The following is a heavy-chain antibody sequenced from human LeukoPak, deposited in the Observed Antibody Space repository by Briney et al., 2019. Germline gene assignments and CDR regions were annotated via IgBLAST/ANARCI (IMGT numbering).Heavy chain of an antibody. V-gene: IGHV1-69*05. Sequence: SVKVSCKASGGTFSSYAISWVRQAPGQGLEWMGGIIPIFGTANYAQKFQGRVTITTDESTSTAYMELSSLRSEDTAVYYCARIEGSASTMGDWGQGTLVTVSS. CDR3: ARIEGSASTMGD. CDR1: GGTFSSYA. CDR2: IIPIFGTA. D-gene: IGHD5/OR15-5a*01. J-gene: IGHJ4*02.